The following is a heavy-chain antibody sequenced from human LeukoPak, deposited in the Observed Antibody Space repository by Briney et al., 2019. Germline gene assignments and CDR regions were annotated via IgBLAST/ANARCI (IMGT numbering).Heavy chain of an antibody. Sequence: PSETLSLTCTVSGGSISSYYWSWIRQPPGKGLEWIGYIYYSGSTDYNPSLKSRVTISVDTSKNQFSLKLSSVTAADTAVYYCAKVGSRSSSGYYWGYYYYMDVWGKGTTVTISS. D-gene: IGHD3-22*01. J-gene: IGHJ6*03. CDR1: GGSISSYY. CDR3: AKVGSRSSSGYYWGYYYYMDV. CDR2: IYYSGST. V-gene: IGHV4-59*01.